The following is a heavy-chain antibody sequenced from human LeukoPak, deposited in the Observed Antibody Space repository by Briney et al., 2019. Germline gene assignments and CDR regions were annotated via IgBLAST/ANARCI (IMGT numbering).Heavy chain of an antibody. Sequence: ASVKVSCKASGHTFTSYGISWVRQAPGQGLEWMGWISAYNGNTNYAQKLQGRVTMTTDTSTSTAYMELRSLRSDDTAVYYCARESRYYYGSGSYYWFDPWGQGTLVTVSS. CDR2: ISAYNGNT. J-gene: IGHJ5*02. CDR3: ARESRYYYGSGSYYWFDP. CDR1: GHTFTSYG. V-gene: IGHV1-18*01. D-gene: IGHD3-10*01.